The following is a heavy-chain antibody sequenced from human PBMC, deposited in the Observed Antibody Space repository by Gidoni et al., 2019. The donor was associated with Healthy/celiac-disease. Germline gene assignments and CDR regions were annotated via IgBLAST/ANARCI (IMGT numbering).Heavy chain of an antibody. V-gene: IGHV3-49*03. D-gene: IGHD2-15*01. CDR2: IRSKAYGGTT. Sequence: EVQLVESGGGLVQPGRSLRLSCTASGFPFGDYALSWFRQAPGKGLEWVGFIRSKAYGGTTEYAASVKGRFTISRDDSKSIAYLQMNSLKTEDTAVYYCTRDPLATLGDYYYYYGMDVWGQGTTVTVSS. CDR1: GFPFGDYA. CDR3: TRDPLATLGDYYYYYGMDV. J-gene: IGHJ6*02.